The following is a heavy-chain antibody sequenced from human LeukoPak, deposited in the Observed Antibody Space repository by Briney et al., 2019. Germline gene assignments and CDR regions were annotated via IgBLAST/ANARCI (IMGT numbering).Heavy chain of an antibody. Sequence: PAETLSLTSTVSGGSISSSSYYWGWIPQSPGTGLEWIGSIYYSGTTYYNPPLKSRVTISIDTSKNQFSLKLSSVTAADTAVFYCASSSWSEYYFDYWGQGTLVTVSS. CDR2: IYYSGTT. J-gene: IGHJ4*02. CDR3: ASSSWSEYYFDY. V-gene: IGHV4-39*07. D-gene: IGHD6-6*01. CDR1: GGSISSSSYY.